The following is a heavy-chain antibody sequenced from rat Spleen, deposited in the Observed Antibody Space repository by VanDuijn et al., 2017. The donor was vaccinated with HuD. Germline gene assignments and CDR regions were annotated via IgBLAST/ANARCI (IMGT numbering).Heavy chain of an antibody. CDR3: TREETLYWYFDF. Sequence: EVQLVESDGGLVQPGRSLKLSCAASGFTFSDYYMAWVRQAPTKGLEWVATISSSGGSTYYRDSVKGRFTISRDNAESTLYLQMNSLRSEDTATYYCTREETLYWYFDFWGPGTMVTVSS. V-gene: IGHV5-20*01. D-gene: IGHD3-4*01. J-gene: IGHJ1*01. CDR2: ISSSGGST. CDR1: GFTFSDYY.